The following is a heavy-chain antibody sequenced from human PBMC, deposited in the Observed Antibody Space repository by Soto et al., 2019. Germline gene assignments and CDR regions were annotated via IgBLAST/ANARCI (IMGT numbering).Heavy chain of an antibody. Sequence: TSETLSLTCTVSGGSVSSGSYYWSWIRQPPGKGLEWIGYIYYSGSTNYNPSLKSRVTISVDTSKNQFSLKLRSVTAADTAVYYCARDNARRITIFGVVTSTNNWFDPWGQGTLVTVSS. CDR3: ARDNARRITIFGVVTSTNNWFDP. D-gene: IGHD3-3*01. CDR2: IYYSGST. CDR1: GGSVSSGSYY. J-gene: IGHJ5*02. V-gene: IGHV4-61*01.